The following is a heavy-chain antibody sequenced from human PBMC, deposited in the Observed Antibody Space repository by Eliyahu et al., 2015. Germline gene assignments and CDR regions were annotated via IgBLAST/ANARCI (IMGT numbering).Heavy chain of an antibody. CDR1: GFAIXDYN. Sequence: QVQLVESGGGVVQPGGSLRLXXSASGFAIXDYNMHWVRQAPGKGLEWLTVISLDGNTKSYIDSVKGRFTISRDISDDTVYLHMSSLRPEDTAVYYCARDLGVGLTYLAYWGQGALVTVSS. D-gene: IGHD1-26*01. CDR3: ARDLGVGLTYLAY. V-gene: IGHV3-30*03. J-gene: IGHJ4*02. CDR2: ISLDGNTK.